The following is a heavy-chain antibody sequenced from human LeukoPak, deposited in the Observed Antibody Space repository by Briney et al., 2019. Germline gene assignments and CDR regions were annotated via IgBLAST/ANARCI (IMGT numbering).Heavy chain of an antibody. CDR1: GFTFSSYG. CDR2: IWYDGSNK. V-gene: IGHV3-33*01. J-gene: IGHJ4*02. CDR3: ARALGGGSWASGY. D-gene: IGHD2-15*01. Sequence: PGGSLRLSCAASGFTFSSYGMHWVRQAPGKGLEWVAVIWYDGSNKYYADSVKGRFTISRDNSKNTLYLQMNSLRAEDTAVYYCARALGGGSWASGYWGQGTLVTVSS.